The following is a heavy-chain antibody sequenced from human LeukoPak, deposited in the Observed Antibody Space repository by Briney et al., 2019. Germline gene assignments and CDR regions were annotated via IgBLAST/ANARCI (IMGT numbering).Heavy chain of an antibody. CDR2: IGASGEST. V-gene: IGHV3-23*01. D-gene: IGHD5-24*01. J-gene: IGHJ3*01. CDR1: GFTFSVAA. Sequence: GGSLRLSCAASGFTFSVAAMTWVRQGPGKGLEWVSLIGASGESTYYADSVKGRFTISRDNSKNTLSLQMNSLRVEDTAMYFCAKDIQLSTWGLGTMVTVSS. CDR3: AKDIQLST.